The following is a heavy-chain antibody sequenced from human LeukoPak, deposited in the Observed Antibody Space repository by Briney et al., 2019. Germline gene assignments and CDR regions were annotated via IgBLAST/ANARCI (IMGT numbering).Heavy chain of an antibody. V-gene: IGHV3-74*01. J-gene: IGHJ3*02. D-gene: IGHD6-19*01. CDR1: GFIFSSYW. CDR2: IKSDGSST. CDR3: ARVGAVAGGFDI. Sequence: GGSLRLSCAASGFIFSSYWMHWVRQAPGKGLVWVSRIKSDGSSTSYADSVKGRFTISRDNAKNTLHLQMNSLRAEDTAVYHCARVGAVAGGFDIWGQGTMVTVSS.